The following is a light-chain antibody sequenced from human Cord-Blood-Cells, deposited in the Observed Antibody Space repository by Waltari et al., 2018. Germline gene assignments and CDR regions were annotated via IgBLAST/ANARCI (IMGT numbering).Light chain of an antibody. Sequence: NFMLTQLHSVSESPGKTVTISCTRSSGSIASNYVQWYQQRPGSSPTTVIYADNQRPSGGHDRFSGSIDSSSNSASLTMSGLKTEDEADCYCQSYDSSNYVFGTGTKVTVL. CDR1: SGSIASNY. CDR3: QSYDSSNYV. J-gene: IGLJ1*01. V-gene: IGLV6-57*01. CDR2: ADN.